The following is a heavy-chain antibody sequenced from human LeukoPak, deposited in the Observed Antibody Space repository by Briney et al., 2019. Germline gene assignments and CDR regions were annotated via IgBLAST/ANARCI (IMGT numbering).Heavy chain of an antibody. CDR2: INPTSGST. CDR1: GYTFTSYY. CDR3: ARAVAGSPFDY. J-gene: IGHJ4*02. Sequence: ASVKVSCKASGYTFTSYYMHWVRQAPGQGLEWMGIINPTSGSTSYAQKFQGRVTMTRDTSTSTVYMELSSLRSEDTAVYYCARAVAGSPFDYRGQGTLVTVSS. D-gene: IGHD6-19*01. V-gene: IGHV1-46*01.